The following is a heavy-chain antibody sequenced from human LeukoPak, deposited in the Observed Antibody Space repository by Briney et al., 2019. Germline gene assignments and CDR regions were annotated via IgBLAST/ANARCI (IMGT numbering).Heavy chain of an antibody. Sequence: SETLSLTCTVSGDTISTSFYYWDWIRQPPGKGLEWIGYIYYTGSTNYNPSLKSRVTISVDTSKNQFSLKLSSVTAADTAVYYCARDRPGGSSLDYWGQGTLVTVSS. J-gene: IGHJ4*02. CDR2: IYYTGST. CDR3: ARDRPGGSSLDY. D-gene: IGHD6-13*01. V-gene: IGHV4-61*01. CDR1: GDTISTSFYY.